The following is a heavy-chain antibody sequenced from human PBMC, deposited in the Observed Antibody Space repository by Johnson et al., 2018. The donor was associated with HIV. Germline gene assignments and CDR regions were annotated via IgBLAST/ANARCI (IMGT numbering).Heavy chain of an antibody. D-gene: IGHD2-2*01. J-gene: IGHJ3*02. Sequence: VQLVESGGGVVRPGGSLRLSCAASGFTFDDYGMSWVRQAPGKGLEWVSGINWNGGSTGYADSVKGRFTISRDNAKNSLYLQMSSLRAEDTAVYYCATDIVVVLALGGDAFDIWGQGTMVIVSS. CDR3: ATDIVVVLALGGDAFDI. CDR2: INWNGGST. V-gene: IGHV3-20*04. CDR1: GFTFDDYG.